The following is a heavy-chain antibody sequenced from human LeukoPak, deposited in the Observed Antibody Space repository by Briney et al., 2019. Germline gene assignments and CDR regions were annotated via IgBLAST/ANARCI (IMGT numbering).Heavy chain of an antibody. Sequence: PSETLSLTCTVSGGSISSYYWSWIRQPPGEGLEYIGSIYYSGSTNYNPSLKSRVTILVDTSKNQFSLKLKSVTAADTAVYYCARFETASGSFDYWGQGTLVTVSS. J-gene: IGHJ4*02. CDR2: IYYSGST. CDR3: ARFETASGSFDY. V-gene: IGHV4-59*01. D-gene: IGHD3-10*01. CDR1: GGSISSYY.